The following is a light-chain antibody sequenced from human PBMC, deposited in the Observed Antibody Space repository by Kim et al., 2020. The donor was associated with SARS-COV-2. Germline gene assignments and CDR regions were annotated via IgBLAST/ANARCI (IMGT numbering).Light chain of an antibody. CDR2: YNG. Sequence: SYELTQPPSVSMARGKTATITCGGNNIGSQSVHWYQQRPGQAHVVVIYYNGDRTSGIPDRFSGPNSGNTATLTISRVEAGDEADYYCQVWDSSTDLVIFGGGTQLTVL. V-gene: IGLV3-21*01. CDR3: QVWDSSTDLVI. CDR1: NIGSQS. J-gene: IGLJ2*01.